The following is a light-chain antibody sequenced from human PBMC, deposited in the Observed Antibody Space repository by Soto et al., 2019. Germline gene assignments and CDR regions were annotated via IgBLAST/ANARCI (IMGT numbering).Light chain of an antibody. J-gene: IGKJ1*01. CDR2: EVS. Sequence: DVVMTQSPLFLPVTLGQPASISCRSSQSLIHSDGNTYLSWFQQQPGQSPRRLIYEVSDRDSGVPDRFTSSGSGTDFTLKISRVEAEDVGVYYCLQGTHWPWTFGQGTEVEIK. V-gene: IGKV2-30*02. CDR3: LQGTHWPWT. CDR1: QSLIHSDGNTY.